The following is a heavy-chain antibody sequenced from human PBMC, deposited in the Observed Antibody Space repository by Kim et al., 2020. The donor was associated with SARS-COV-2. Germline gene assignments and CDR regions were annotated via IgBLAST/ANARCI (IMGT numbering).Heavy chain of an antibody. CDR3: AKGAYGDYGDNWFDP. V-gene: IGHV3-33*06. J-gene: IGHJ5*02. D-gene: IGHD4-17*01. Sequence: DSVKGRFTISRDNSKNTLYLQMNSLRAEDTAVYYCAKGAYGDYGDNWFDPWGQGTLVTVSS.